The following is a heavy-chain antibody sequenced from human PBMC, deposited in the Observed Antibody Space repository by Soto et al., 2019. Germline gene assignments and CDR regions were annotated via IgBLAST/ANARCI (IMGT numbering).Heavy chain of an antibody. CDR1: GGSISSGGYD. CDR3: ARASWGAVADIDY. Sequence: QVKLQESGPGLENPSETLSLTCSVSGGSISSGGYDWNWIRQHPERGLEWVGYIYYSGNTVLNPSLTSRATISRDTSKNEFSLTLTSLTAADTAVYFCARASWGAVADIDYCGQGTLVTVSS. CDR2: IYYSGNT. V-gene: IGHV4-31*03. D-gene: IGHD6-19*01. J-gene: IGHJ4*02.